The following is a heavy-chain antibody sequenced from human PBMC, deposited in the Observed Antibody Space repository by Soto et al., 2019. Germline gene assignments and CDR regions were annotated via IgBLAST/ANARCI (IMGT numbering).Heavy chain of an antibody. V-gene: IGHV3-30*18. J-gene: IGHJ6*03. Sequence: GGSLRLSCAASGFPFSSYGMHLVRPAPGKGLEWVAVISYDGSNKYYADSVKGRFTISRDNSKNTLYLQMNSLRAEDTAVYYCAKGFGGGNYYYYYYMDVWGKGTTVTVSS. CDR3: AKGFGGGNYYYYYYMDV. CDR2: ISYDGSNK. CDR1: GFPFSSYG. D-gene: IGHD3-10*01.